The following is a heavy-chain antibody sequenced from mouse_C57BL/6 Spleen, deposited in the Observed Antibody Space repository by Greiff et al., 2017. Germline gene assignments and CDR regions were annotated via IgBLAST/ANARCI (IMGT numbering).Heavy chain of an antibody. CDR1: GYTFTSYW. CDR2: IIPSSGYT. V-gene: IGHV1-7*01. CDR3: QSNYVGVDY. J-gene: IGHJ2*01. D-gene: IGHD2-1*01. Sequence: QVQLLQSGAELAKPGASVKLSCKASGYTFTSYWMHWVNQRPGQGLEWLGYIIPSSGYTKYNQKFKDKATLTADKSSSTAYMQLSSLTYEDSAVYYCQSNYVGVDYWGKGTTLTVAS.